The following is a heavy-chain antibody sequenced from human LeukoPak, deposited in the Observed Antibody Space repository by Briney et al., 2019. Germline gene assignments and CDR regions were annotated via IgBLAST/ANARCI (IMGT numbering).Heavy chain of an antibody. CDR3: ARDRYCTNGVCPVYYYYGMDV. Sequence: ASVKVSCKASGYTFTSYGISWVRQAPGQGLEGMGWISDYNGNTNYAQKLQGRVTMTTDTSTSTAYMELRSLRSDDTAVYYCARDRYCTNGVCPVYYYYGMDVWGQGTTVTVSS. V-gene: IGHV1-18*01. D-gene: IGHD2-8*01. CDR1: GYTFTSYG. CDR2: ISDYNGNT. J-gene: IGHJ6*02.